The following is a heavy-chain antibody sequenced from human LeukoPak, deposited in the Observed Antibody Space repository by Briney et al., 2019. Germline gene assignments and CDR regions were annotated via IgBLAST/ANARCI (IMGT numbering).Heavy chain of an antibody. V-gene: IGHV3-21*06. CDR3: ARAYSPPWISTSYAFDV. J-gene: IGHJ3*01. D-gene: IGHD2-21*01. Sequence: GGSLRLSCAASGFIFTSYSMNWVRQAPGKGLEWVSSITSTSKYIEYADSVKGRFTISRDNAGNSLYLQMNSLRAEDTAVYFCARAYSPPWISTSYAFDVWGQGTKVTVSS. CDR2: ITSTSKYI. CDR1: GFIFTSYS.